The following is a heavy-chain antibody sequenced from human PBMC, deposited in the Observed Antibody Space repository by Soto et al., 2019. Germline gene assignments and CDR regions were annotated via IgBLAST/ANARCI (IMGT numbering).Heavy chain of an antibody. CDR1: GFTFSSYE. Sequence: GGSLRLSCAASGFTFSSYEMNWVRQAPGKGLEWVSYISSSGSTIYYADSVKGRFTISRDNAKNSLYLQMNSLRAEDTAVYYCARGQLELHDAFDIWGQGTMVTVSS. J-gene: IGHJ3*02. V-gene: IGHV3-48*03. CDR2: ISSSGSTI. CDR3: ARGQLELHDAFDI. D-gene: IGHD1-7*01.